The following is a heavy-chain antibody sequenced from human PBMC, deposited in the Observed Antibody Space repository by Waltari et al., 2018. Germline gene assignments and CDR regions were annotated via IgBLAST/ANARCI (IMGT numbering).Heavy chain of an antibody. V-gene: IGHV1-46*01. Sequence: QVQLVQSGAEVKKPGASVKVSCKASGYTFTSNYMHWVRKAPGQGLERMGISNPSAGSTSYAPKCQGRVTMTRDTSTRTVYMELRSLRSGDTAVYYCARESATVNDYWGQGTLVTVSS. D-gene: IGHD1-26*01. CDR1: GYTFTSNY. CDR3: ARESATVNDY. CDR2: SNPSAGST. J-gene: IGHJ4*02.